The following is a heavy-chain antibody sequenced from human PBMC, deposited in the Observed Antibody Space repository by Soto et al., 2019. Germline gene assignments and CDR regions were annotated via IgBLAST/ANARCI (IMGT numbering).Heavy chain of an antibody. J-gene: IGHJ3*02. Sequence: GGSLRLSCAASGFTFSSYWMHWVRQAPGKGLVWVSHINSDGSSTSYADSVKGRFTISRDNAKNTLYLQMNSLRAEDTAVYYCARDRRTNDAFDIWGQGTMVTVSS. V-gene: IGHV3-74*01. D-gene: IGHD1-1*01. CDR1: GFTFSSYW. CDR3: ARDRRTNDAFDI. CDR2: INSDGSST.